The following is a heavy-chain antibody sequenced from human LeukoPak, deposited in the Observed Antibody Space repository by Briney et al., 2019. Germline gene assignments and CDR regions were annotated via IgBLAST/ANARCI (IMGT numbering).Heavy chain of an antibody. J-gene: IGHJ6*03. V-gene: IGHV1-2*02. CDR3: ARDGSGTYYYYMDV. D-gene: IGHD3-10*01. Sequence: ASVKVSCKASGYTFTGYYMHWVRQAPGQGLEWMGWINPNSGGTNYAQKFQGRVTMTRDTSISTAHMELSRLRSDDTAVYYCARDGSGTYYYYMDVWGKGTTVTISS. CDR1: GYTFTGYY. CDR2: INPNSGGT.